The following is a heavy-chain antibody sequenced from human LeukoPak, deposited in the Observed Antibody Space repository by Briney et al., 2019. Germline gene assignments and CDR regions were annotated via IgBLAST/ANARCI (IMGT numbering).Heavy chain of an antibody. CDR3: ASFNQGSGSYLFDY. D-gene: IGHD3-10*01. J-gene: IGHJ4*02. CDR1: GYTFTSYG. V-gene: IGHV1-18*01. CDR2: ISAYNGNT. Sequence: GASVKVSCKASGYTFTSYGISWVRQAPGQGLEWMGWISAYNGNTNYAQKLQGRVTMTTDTSTSTAYMELRSLRPDDTAVYYCASFNQGSGSYLFDYWGQGTLVTVSS.